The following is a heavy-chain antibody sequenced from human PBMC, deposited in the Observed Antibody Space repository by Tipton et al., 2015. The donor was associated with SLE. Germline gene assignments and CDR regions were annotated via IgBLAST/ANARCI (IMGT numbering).Heavy chain of an antibody. CDR1: GGSITSGSFY. J-gene: IGHJ4*02. V-gene: IGHV4-61*02. D-gene: IGHD1-26*01. CDR3: ARGRWELLFDY. Sequence: TLSLTCTVSGGSITSGSFYWNWIRQPAGKGLEWIGCMYTSGSTNYNPSLKSRVTISVDTSKNQFSLKLSSVTAADTAVYYCARGRWELLFDYWGQGTLVTVSS. CDR2: MYTSGST.